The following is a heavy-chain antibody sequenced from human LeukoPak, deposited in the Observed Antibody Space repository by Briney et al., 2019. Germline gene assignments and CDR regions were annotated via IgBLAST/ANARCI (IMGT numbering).Heavy chain of an antibody. J-gene: IGHJ4*02. CDR3: ARVAAMTGTVIDY. D-gene: IGHD6-19*01. CDR2: IHYDGSNK. Sequence: PGGSLRLSCAASGFTFSNYGMHWVRQAPGKGLDWVAFIHYDGSNKYYADSVKGRFTISRDNAKNSLYLQMNSLRAEDTAVYHCARVAAMTGTVIDYWGQGTLVTVSS. CDR1: GFTFSNYG. V-gene: IGHV3-30*02.